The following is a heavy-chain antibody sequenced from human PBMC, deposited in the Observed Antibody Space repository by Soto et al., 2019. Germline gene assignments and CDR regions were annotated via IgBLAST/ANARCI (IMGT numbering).Heavy chain of an antibody. Sequence: SETLSLTCAVSGGSFANYYWNWIRQPPGKGLEWIGEINYSGSTDYNPSLESRVTISVDTSKNQFSLNLSSVTAADTAIYYCARVGRYTSGRYLDYFDYWGQGTVVTVSS. CDR2: INYSGST. CDR1: GGSFANYY. CDR3: ARVGRYTSGRYLDYFDY. V-gene: IGHV4-34*01. D-gene: IGHD6-19*01. J-gene: IGHJ4*02.